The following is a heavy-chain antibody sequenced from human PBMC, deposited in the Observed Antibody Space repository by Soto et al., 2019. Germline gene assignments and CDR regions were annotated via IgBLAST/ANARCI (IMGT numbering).Heavy chain of an antibody. CDR2: ISSRSSFI. CDR3: ASSVAAAGTMDKFDY. CDR1: GFAFSTYT. Sequence: EVQLVESGGGLVKPGGSLRLSCTASGFAFSTYTMNWVRQAPGKGLEWVSSISSRSSFIYYPDSVKGRFTISRDNAKNSQYLQMNPLTGGDTAVYYCASSVAAAGTMDKFDYWGQGTLVTVSS. J-gene: IGHJ4*02. D-gene: IGHD6-13*01. V-gene: IGHV3-21*01.